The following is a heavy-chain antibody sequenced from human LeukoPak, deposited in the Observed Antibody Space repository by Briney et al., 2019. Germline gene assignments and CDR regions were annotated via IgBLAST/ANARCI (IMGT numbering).Heavy chain of an antibody. CDR1: ELTFSSYA. CDR3: AKGGYSGYDYLLDY. V-gene: IGHV3-23*01. Sequence: GGSLRLSCAASELTFSSYAMSWVRQAPGKGLEWVSAISGSGGSTYYADSVKGRFTISRDNSKNTLYLQMNSLRAEDTAVYYCAKGGYSGYDYLLDYWGQGTLVTVSS. J-gene: IGHJ4*02. CDR2: ISGSGGST. D-gene: IGHD5-12*01.